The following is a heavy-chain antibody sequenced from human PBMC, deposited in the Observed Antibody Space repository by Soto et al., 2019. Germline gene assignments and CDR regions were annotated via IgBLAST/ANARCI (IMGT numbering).Heavy chain of an antibody. CDR2: INPNSGGT. Sequence: ASVKVSCKASGYTFTGYYMHWVRQAPGQGLEWMGWINPNSGGTNYAQKFQGRVTMTRDTSISTAYMELSRLRSDDTAVYYCARDLPPEMATIHGYWGQGTIVTVYS. CDR3: ARDLPPEMATIHGY. J-gene: IGHJ4*02. CDR1: GYTFTGYY. D-gene: IGHD5-12*01. V-gene: IGHV1-2*02.